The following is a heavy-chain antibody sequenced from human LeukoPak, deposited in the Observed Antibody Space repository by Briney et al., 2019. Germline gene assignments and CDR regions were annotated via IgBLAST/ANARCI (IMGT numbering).Heavy chain of an antibody. CDR2: IIPILGIA. D-gene: IGHD5-18*01. CDR1: GGTFSSYA. CDR3: AKDRAPPLHSYGYENWFDP. J-gene: IGHJ5*02. Sequence: LVKVSCKASGGTFSSYAISWVRQAPGQGLEWTGRIIPILGIANYAQKFQGRVTITADKSTSTAYMELGSLRSEDTAVYYCAKDRAPPLHSYGYENWFDPWGQGTLVTVSS. V-gene: IGHV1-69*04.